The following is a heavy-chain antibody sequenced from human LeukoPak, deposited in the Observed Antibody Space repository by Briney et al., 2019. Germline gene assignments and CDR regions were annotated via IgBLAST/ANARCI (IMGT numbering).Heavy chain of an antibody. V-gene: IGHV4-59*01. CDR3: ARGGPPGYYYDYYMDV. Sequence: PSETLSLTCTVSGGSISSYYWSWIRQPPGKGLEWIGYIYYSGSTNFNPSLKSRVTISVDTSKNQFSLKMSSVTAANTAVYFCARGGPPGYYYDYYMDVWGKGTTVTISS. CDR1: GGSISSYY. J-gene: IGHJ6*03. CDR2: IYYSGST.